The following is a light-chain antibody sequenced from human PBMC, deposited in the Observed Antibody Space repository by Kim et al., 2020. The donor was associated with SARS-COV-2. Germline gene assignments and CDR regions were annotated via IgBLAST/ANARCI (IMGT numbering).Light chain of an antibody. J-gene: IGKJ3*01. CDR3: QQLNSFPPV. CDR1: QGISSY. Sequence: ASVRDRVTITCRASQGISSYLAWYQQIPGKAPNLLIYDATTLQSGVPSRFSGGGSGTDFTLTISSLQPEDFATYYCQQLNSFPPVFGPGTKVDIK. V-gene: IGKV1-9*01. CDR2: DAT.